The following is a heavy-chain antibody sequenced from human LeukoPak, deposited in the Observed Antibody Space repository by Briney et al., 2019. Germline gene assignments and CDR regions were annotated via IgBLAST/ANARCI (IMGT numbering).Heavy chain of an antibody. J-gene: IGHJ4*02. CDR2: MNPNSGNT. D-gene: IGHD4-11*01. V-gene: IGHV1-8*03. Sequence: GASVKVSCKASGYTFTSYDINWVRQATGQGLEWMGWMNPNSGNTGYAQKLQGRVTITRNTSISTAYMELSSLRSEDTAVYYCARGPIDYSNYGWYYFDYWGQGTLVTVSS. CDR3: ARGPIDYSNYGWYYFDY. CDR1: GYTFTSYD.